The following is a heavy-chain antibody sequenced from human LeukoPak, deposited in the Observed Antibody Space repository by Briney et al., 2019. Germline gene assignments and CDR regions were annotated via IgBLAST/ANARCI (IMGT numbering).Heavy chain of an antibody. CDR2: ISGSGGST. CDR3: VRGGQYYFSSYDH. CDR1: GFTFSSYA. J-gene: IGHJ4*02. Sequence: GGSLRLSCAASGFTFSSYAMSWVRQAPGTGLEWVSAISGSGGSTYYADSVKGRFTISKDNAKDTLYLQMDGLSAGDTAVYYCVRGGQYYFSSYDHWGQGTLVTVSS. D-gene: IGHD3-10*01. V-gene: IGHV3-23*01.